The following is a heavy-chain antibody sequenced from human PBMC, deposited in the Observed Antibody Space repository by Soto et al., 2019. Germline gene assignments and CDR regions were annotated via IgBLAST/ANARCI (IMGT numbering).Heavy chain of an antibody. CDR2: IWYDGSNK. J-gene: IGHJ6*02. V-gene: IGHV3-33*01. D-gene: IGHD5-12*01. Sequence: PGGSLRLSCAASGFTFSSYGMHWVRQAPGKGLEWVAVIWYDGSNKYYADSVKGRFTISRDNSKNTRYLQMNSLRAEDTAVYYCARDRLVDIVATNYYYYYYGMDVWGQGTTVTVSS. CDR1: GFTFSSYG. CDR3: ARDRLVDIVATNYYYYYYGMDV.